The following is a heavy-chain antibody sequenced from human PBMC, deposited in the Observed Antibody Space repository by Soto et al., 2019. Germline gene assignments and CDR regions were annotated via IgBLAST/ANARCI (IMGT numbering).Heavy chain of an antibody. V-gene: IGHV1-18*01. D-gene: IGHD6-13*01. CDR2: ISAYNDNT. J-gene: IGHJ4*02. CDR1: GYTFTSYG. CDR3: ATQARGQQLATD. Sequence: GASVKVSCKASGYTFTSYGISWVRQAPGQGLEWMGWISAYNDNTNYAQKLQGRVTMTTDTSTSTAYMELRSLRSDDTAVYYCATQARGQQLATDWGQGTLVTVSS.